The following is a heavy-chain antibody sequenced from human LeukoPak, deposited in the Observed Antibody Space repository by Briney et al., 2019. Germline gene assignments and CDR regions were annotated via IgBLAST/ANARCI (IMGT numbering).Heavy chain of an antibody. D-gene: IGHD4-17*01. CDR1: GFTFSSYA. J-gene: IGHJ4*02. Sequence: GGSLRLSCAASGFTFSSYAMHWVRQAPGEGLEYVPAISSNGGSTYYANSVKGRFTISRDNSKNTLYLQMGSLRAEDMAVYYCARSEDYGDYEFDYWGQGTLVTVSS. CDR2: ISSNGGST. CDR3: ARSEDYGDYEFDY. V-gene: IGHV3-64*01.